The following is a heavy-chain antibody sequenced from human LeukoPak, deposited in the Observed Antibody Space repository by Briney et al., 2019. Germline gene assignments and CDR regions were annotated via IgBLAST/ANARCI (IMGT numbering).Heavy chain of an antibody. Sequence: PGGSLRLSCAASGFTFSSYGMSWVRQAPGKGLEWVSAISGSGGSTYYADSVKGRFTISRDNSKNTLYLQMNSLRAEDTAVYYCAKDSIGAHGSGSSPSDYWGQGTLVTVSS. CDR2: ISGSGGST. J-gene: IGHJ4*02. V-gene: IGHV3-23*01. CDR1: GFTFSSYG. CDR3: AKDSIGAHGSGSSPSDY. D-gene: IGHD3-10*01.